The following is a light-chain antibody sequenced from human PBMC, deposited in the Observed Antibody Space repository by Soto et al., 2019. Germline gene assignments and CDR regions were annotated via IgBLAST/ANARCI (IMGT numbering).Light chain of an antibody. CDR2: DVS. Sequence: QSALTQPRSVSGSPGQSVTISCTGTSSDVGTYNYVSWYQQHPGKAPKVMIYDVSKRPSGVPDRFSGPKSGNTASLTISGLQAEDEADYYCCSYAGSYIFYVFGTGTKVTVL. CDR3: CSYAGSYIFYV. CDR1: SSDVGTYNY. V-gene: IGLV2-11*01. J-gene: IGLJ1*01.